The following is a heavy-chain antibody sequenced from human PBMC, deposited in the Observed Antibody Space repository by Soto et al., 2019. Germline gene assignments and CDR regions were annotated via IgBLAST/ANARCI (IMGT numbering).Heavy chain of an antibody. J-gene: IGHJ6*03. CDR2: IYYSGST. D-gene: IGHD3-3*01. CDR3: ARGSGLRFLEWLSQPDYYYYMDV. Sequence: SETLSLTCTVSGGSISSYYWSWIRQPPGKGLEWIGYIYYSGSTNYNPSLKSRVTISVDTSKNQFSLKLSSVTAADTAVYYCARGSGLRFLEWLSQPDYYYYMDVWAKGTTVTVSS. CDR1: GGSISSYY. V-gene: IGHV4-59*01.